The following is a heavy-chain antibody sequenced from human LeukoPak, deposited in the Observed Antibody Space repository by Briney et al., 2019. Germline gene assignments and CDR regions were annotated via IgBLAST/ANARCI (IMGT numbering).Heavy chain of an antibody. J-gene: IGHJ4*01. Sequence: GGSLRLSCAASGFIFRKYAMSWARQAPGKGLEWVSAISDNAGGTAYSDSVKGRFTISRDNAKDSLYLQMDTLRAEDTAVYYCARVSSRWVFQTGLSYFFDFWGHGTLVTVSS. CDR3: ARVSSRWVFQTGLSYFFDF. CDR2: ISDNAGGT. CDR1: GFIFRKYA. D-gene: IGHD3-16*02. V-gene: IGHV3-23*01.